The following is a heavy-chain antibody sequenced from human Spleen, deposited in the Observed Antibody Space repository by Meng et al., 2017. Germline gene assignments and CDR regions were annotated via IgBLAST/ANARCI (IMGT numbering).Heavy chain of an antibody. V-gene: IGHV3-7*01. D-gene: IGHD4-17*01. CDR1: GFTFSSYW. CDR3: AREADYGDGFDY. Sequence: GESLKISCAASGFTFSSYWMSWVRQAPGKGLEWVANIKQDGSEKYYVDSVKGRFTISRDNAKNSLYLQMNSLRAEDTAVYYCAREADYGDGFDYWGQGTLVTGSS. CDR2: IKQDGSEK. J-gene: IGHJ4*02.